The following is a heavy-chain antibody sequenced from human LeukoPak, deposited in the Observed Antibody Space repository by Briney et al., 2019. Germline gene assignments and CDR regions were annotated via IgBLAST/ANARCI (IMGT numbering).Heavy chain of an antibody. V-gene: IGHV1-2*06. CDR3: ARESSVNGAGIDY. CDR2: INPNSGGT. Sequence: ASGRVSCKASGYTFTGYYMHWVRQAPGQGLEWMGRINPNSGGTNYAQKFQGRVTMTRDTSISTAYMELSRLRSDDAAVYYCARESSVNGAGIDYWGQGTLVTVSS. D-gene: IGHD2-2*01. J-gene: IGHJ4*02. CDR1: GYTFTGYY.